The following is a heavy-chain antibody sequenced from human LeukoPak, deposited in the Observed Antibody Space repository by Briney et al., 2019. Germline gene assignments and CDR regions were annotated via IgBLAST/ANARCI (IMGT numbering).Heavy chain of an antibody. Sequence: GESLQISCKGSGYRFTSYWIGWVRQMPGKGLEWMGIIYPGDSDTRYSPSFQGQVTISADKSISTAYLQWSSLKASDTAMYYCAGYYGSGSYYNWFDRWGQGTLVTVSS. D-gene: IGHD3-10*01. CDR1: GYRFTSYW. J-gene: IGHJ5*02. CDR2: IYPGDSDT. V-gene: IGHV5-51*01. CDR3: AGYYGSGSYYNWFDR.